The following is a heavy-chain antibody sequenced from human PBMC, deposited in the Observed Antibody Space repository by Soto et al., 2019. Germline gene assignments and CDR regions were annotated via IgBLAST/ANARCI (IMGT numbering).Heavy chain of an antibody. D-gene: IGHD3-9*01. J-gene: IGHJ6*02. CDR3: ATPYFDCLPHGDYYCCMDV. CDR1: GYTFTSYD. CDR2: MNPNSGNT. Sequence: QVQLVQSGAEVKKPGASVKVSCKASGYTFTSYDINWVRQATGQGLEWMGWMNPNSGNTGYAQKFQGRVTMTRNTSISTAYMELSSLRSEDTAVYYCATPYFDCLPHGDYYCCMDVWGQGTTVTVSS. V-gene: IGHV1-8*01.